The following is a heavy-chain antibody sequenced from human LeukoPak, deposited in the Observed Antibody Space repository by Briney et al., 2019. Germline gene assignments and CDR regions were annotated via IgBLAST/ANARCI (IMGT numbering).Heavy chain of an antibody. J-gene: IGHJ4*02. V-gene: IGHV3-74*01. CDR1: GFTFSNYW. D-gene: IGHD3-10*01. Sequence: GGSLRLSCAASGFTFSNYWMHWIRQVPGKGLVWVSHIKYDGSATNYAGSVKGRFTISRDNAKNSVYLQMNSLRAEDTAVYYCARDTRGPFDYWGQGTLVTVSS. CDR3: ARDTRGPFDY. CDR2: IKYDGSAT.